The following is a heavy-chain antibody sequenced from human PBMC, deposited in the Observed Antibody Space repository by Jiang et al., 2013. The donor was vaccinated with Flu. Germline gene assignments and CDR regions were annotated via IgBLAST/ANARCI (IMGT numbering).Heavy chain of an antibody. D-gene: IGHD3-22*01. J-gene: IGHJ4*02. CDR1: NY. Sequence: NYMSWVRQAPGKGLEWVSVIYSGGSTYYADSVKGRFTISRDNSKNTLYLQMNSLRAEDTAVYYCAREAYYYDSSGYDYWGQGTLVTVSS. CDR2: IYSGGST. V-gene: IGHV3-66*01. CDR3: AREAYYYDSSGYDY.